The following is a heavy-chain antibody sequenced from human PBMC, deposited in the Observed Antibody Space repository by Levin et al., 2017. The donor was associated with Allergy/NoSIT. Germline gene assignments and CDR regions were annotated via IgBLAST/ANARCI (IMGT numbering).Heavy chain of an antibody. CDR3: ARGPPTGYSYC. Sequence: SETLSLTCTVSGGSISSYYWSWIRQPPGKGLEWIGYINYSGSTNYNPSLKSRVTISIDTSKNQFSLKLSSVTAADTAVYYCARGPPTGYSYCWSPGTLVTVSS. D-gene: IGHD5-18*01. J-gene: IGHJ4*01. V-gene: IGHV4-59*01. CDR2: INYSGST. CDR1: GGSISSYY.